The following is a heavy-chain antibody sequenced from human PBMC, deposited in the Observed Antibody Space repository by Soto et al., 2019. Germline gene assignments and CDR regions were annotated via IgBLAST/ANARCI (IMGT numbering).Heavy chain of an antibody. CDR3: ARLWADWFDP. J-gene: IGHJ5*02. CDR2: ISGSGGST. CDR1: GFTFSSYA. D-gene: IGHD3-10*01. Sequence: PGGSLRLSCAASGFTFSSYAMSWFRQAPGKGLEWVSAISGSGGSTYYADSVKGRFTISRDNAKNSLYLQMNSLRAEDTAVYYCARLWADWFDPWGQGTLVTVSS. V-gene: IGHV3-23*01.